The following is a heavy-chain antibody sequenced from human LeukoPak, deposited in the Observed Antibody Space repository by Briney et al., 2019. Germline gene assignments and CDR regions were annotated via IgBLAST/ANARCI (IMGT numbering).Heavy chain of an antibody. V-gene: IGHV3-23*01. D-gene: IGHD2-21*01. Sequence: GGSLRLSCAASGFTFSSYAMSWVRQAPGKGLEWVSAISGSGGSTYYADSVKGRFTISRDNSKNTLYLQMNSLRAEDTAVYYCAKDPSILWWVRYFDYWGPGTLVTVSS. CDR1: GFTFSSYA. J-gene: IGHJ4*02. CDR2: ISGSGGST. CDR3: AKDPSILWWVRYFDY.